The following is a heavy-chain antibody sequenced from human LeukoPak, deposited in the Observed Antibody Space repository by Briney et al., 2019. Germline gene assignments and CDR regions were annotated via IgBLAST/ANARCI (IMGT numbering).Heavy chain of an antibody. CDR1: GYTFTIYY. V-gene: IGHV1-46*01. D-gene: IGHD6-13*01. CDR2: INPSGGST. CDR3: ARTYSSSDEFDY. Sequence: ASVKVSCKASGYTFTIYYIHWVRQAPGQGLEWMGIINPSGGSTTYAQKFQGRVAMTRDTPTSRVYMEVSSLRSEDTAVYYCARTYSSSDEFDYWGQGTLVTVSS. J-gene: IGHJ4*02.